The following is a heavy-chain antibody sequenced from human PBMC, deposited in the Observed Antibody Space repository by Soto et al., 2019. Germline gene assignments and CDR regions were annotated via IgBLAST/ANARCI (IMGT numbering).Heavy chain of an antibody. V-gene: IGHV1-2*02. CDR2: INPNSGGT. J-gene: IGHJ4*02. CDR1: GYTFTGYY. CDR3: ASSRGVLS. D-gene: IGHD3-10*01. Sequence: GASVKVSCKASGYTFTGYYMHWVRQAPGQGLEWMGWINPNSGGTNYAQKFQGRFTISRDNAKNSLYLQMNSLRAEDTAIYYCASSRGVLSWGQGTLVTVSS.